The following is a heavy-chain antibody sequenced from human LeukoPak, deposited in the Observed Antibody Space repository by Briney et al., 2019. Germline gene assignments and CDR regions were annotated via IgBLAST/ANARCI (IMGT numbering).Heavy chain of an antibody. J-gene: IGHJ4*02. CDR1: GLSFSSYA. CDR2: ISYDGTEK. V-gene: IGHV3-30-3*01. Sequence: GGSLRLSCAASGLSFSSYAMHWVRQAPGKGLEWVAVISYDGTEKYYGDSVKGRFTISRDNSKNTLYLQMNSLRAEDTALYYCARDGHGVPLDYWGQGTLVTVSS. D-gene: IGHD4-17*01. CDR3: ARDGHGVPLDY.